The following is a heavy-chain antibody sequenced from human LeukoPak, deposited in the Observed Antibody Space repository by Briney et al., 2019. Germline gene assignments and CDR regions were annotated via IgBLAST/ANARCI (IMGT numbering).Heavy chain of an antibody. CDR1: GGTFSSYA. CDR3: ARARDPLLEMATISDAFDI. CDR2: IIPIFGTA. V-gene: IGHV1-69*13. Sequence: ASVKVSCKASGGTFSSYAISWVRQAPGQGLEWMGGIIPIFGTANYAQKFQGRVTITADESTSTAYMELSRLRSEDTAVYYCARARDPLLEMATISDAFDIWGQGTMVTVSS. D-gene: IGHD5-24*01. J-gene: IGHJ3*02.